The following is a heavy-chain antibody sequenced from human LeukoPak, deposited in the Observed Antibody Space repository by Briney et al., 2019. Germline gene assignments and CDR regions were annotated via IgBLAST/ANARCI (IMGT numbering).Heavy chain of an antibody. CDR3: ARAYYDSSGYYQRGDY. Sequence: ASVKVSCKAFGYTFTSNYMHWVRQAPGQGPEWMGVISPSGGSTTYAQKFQGRVTLTRDMSTSTDYLELSSLRSDDTAVYYCARAYYDSSGYYQRGDYWGQGTLVTVSS. J-gene: IGHJ4*02. V-gene: IGHV1-46*01. CDR1: GYTFTSNY. CDR2: ISPSGGST. D-gene: IGHD3-22*01.